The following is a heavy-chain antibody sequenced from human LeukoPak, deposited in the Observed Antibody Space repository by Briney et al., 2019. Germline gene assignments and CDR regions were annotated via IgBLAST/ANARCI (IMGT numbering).Heavy chain of an antibody. Sequence: GSLRLSCAVPGFTFSSYAMHWVRQAPGKGLEWVAVISYDGSNTYYAGSVKGRFTISRDNSKNTLYLQMNSLRAEDTAVYYCARAERGGYSGYDYGVDLWGKETTVTVSS. CDR3: ARAERGGYSGYDYGVDL. CDR2: ISYDGSNT. J-gene: IGHJ6*04. D-gene: IGHD5-12*01. V-gene: IGHV3-30*04. CDR1: GFTFSSYA.